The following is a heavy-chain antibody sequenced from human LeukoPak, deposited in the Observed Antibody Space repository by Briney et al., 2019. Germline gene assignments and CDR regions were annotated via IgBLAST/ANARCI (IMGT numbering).Heavy chain of an antibody. Sequence: SETLSLTCTVSGGSFSSGSYYWSWIRQPPGKGLEWIGYIYYSGSTNYNPSLKSRVTISVDTSKNQFSLKLSSVTAADTAVYYCARFPIMITFGGVIDAFDIWGQGTMVTVSS. CDR2: IYYSGST. CDR1: GGSFSSGSYY. V-gene: IGHV4-61*01. J-gene: IGHJ3*02. CDR3: ARFPIMITFGGVIDAFDI. D-gene: IGHD3-16*02.